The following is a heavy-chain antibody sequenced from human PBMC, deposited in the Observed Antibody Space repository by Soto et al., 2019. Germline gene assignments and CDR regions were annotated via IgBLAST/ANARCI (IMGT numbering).Heavy chain of an antibody. CDR1: GFTFDDYA. J-gene: IGHJ6*02. V-gene: IGHV3-9*01. CDR3: AKEKVPGAMGAHYYYGLDV. D-gene: IGHD2-2*01. Sequence: EVQLVESGGGLVQPGRSLRLSCAASGFTFDDYAMHWVRQAPGKGLEWVSGISWNSGSIGYADSVKGRFTISRDNAKNSRYLRMNSLRAEDTALSHCAKEKVPGAMGAHYYYGLDVWGQGAAVTVSS. CDR2: ISWNSGSI.